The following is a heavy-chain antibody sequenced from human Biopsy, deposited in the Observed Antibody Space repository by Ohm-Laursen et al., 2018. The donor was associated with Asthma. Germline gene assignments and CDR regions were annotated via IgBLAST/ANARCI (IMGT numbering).Heavy chain of an antibody. CDR1: GGAFNTYV. CDR3: ARKAGSCISRTCYSLDF. D-gene: IGHD2-2*01. Sequence: SSVKVSCKSLGGAFNTYVIGWVRQAPGQGLEWIGGINSVFGTTTYPQKFQDRVTITADDSTSTVYMELSSLRSEDTAVYYCARKAGSCISRTCYSLDFWGQGTLVTVSS. V-gene: IGHV1-69*01. CDR2: INSVFGTT. J-gene: IGHJ4*02.